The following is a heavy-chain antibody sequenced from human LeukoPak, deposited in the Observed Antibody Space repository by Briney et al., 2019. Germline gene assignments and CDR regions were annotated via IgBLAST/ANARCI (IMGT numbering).Heavy chain of an antibody. CDR2: MNPNSGKR. V-gene: IGHV1-8*01. CDR3: ARAGLEQWLATT. D-gene: IGHD6-19*01. Sequence: GASVKVSCKASGYTFTSYEINWVRQATGQGLEWMGWMNPNSGKRGYAQKFQGRVTMTWNTSISTAYVELSSLRSEDTAVYYCARAGLEQWLATTWGQGTLVTVSS. CDR1: GYTFTSYE. J-gene: IGHJ5*02.